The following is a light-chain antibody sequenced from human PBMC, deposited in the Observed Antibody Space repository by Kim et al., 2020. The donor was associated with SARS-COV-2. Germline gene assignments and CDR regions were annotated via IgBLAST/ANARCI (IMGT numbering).Light chain of an antibody. CDR3: QQYNNWPL. V-gene: IGKV3-15*01. J-gene: IGKJ5*01. Sequence: SVSAGESATLSCRASQRVFTYLAWYQQKPRQAPRLLIYGASTRATGIPARFSGSGSGTEFTLTISSLQSEDFAVYYCQQYNNWPLFGQGTRLEIK. CDR2: GAS. CDR1: QRVFTY.